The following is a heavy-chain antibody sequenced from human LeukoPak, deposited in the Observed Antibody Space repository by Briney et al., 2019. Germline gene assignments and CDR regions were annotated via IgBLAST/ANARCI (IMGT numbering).Heavy chain of an antibody. CDR2: INYNGAIT. CDR1: GFTFVDYG. J-gene: IGHJ4*02. Sequence: PGGSLRLSCAPSGFTFVDYGLSWVRRAPGKGLEWLCAINYNGAITDYADSVKGRFTISGDNAKNSLYLRMDSLRAEDTALYYCARDRLGPSFSVSHFDLWGQGTLVTVSS. D-gene: IGHD3-3*02. CDR3: ARDRLGPSFSVSHFDL. V-gene: IGHV3-20*04.